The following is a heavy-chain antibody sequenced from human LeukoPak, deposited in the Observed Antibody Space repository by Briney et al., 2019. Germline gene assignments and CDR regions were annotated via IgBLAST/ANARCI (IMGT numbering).Heavy chain of an antibody. CDR3: ARTRVGFSSPPEY. CDR1: GFTFSSFA. D-gene: IGHD2-2*01. V-gene: IGHV3-64*01. CDR2: IGRKGDTT. Sequence: GGSLRLSCAASGFTFSSFAMHWVRQAPGKGLEYVSGIGRKGDTTYYANSVKGRFTISRDNSRNTLYLQMGSLGTEDMAVYYCARTRVGFSSPPEYWGQGTLVTVSS. J-gene: IGHJ4*02.